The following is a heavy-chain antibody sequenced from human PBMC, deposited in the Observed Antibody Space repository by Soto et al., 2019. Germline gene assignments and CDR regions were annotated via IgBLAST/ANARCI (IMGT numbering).Heavy chain of an antibody. CDR2: IIPIFGTA. CDR1: GGTFSSYA. J-gene: IGHJ6*02. V-gene: IGHV1-69*13. Sequence: GASVKVSCKASGGTFSSYAISWVRQAPGQGLEWKGGIIPIFGTANYAQKFQGRVTITADESTSTAYMELSSLRSEDTAVYYCARALIIYDYVWGSYLERTNYYYYYGMDVWGQGTTVTVSS. D-gene: IGHD3-16*02. CDR3: ARALIIYDYVWGSYLERTNYYYYYGMDV.